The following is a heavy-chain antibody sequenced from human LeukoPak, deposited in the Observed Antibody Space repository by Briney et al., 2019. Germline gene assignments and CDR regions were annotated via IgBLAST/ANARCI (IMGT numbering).Heavy chain of an antibody. CDR1: GFTCSNAW. CDR2: IKSKTDGGTT. V-gene: IGHV3-15*01. D-gene: IGHD2-15*01. Sequence: GGSLRLXCAASGFTCSNAWMSWVRQAPGKGLESVGRIKSKTDGGTTDYAAPVKGRFTISRDDSKNTLYLQMNSLKTEDTAVYYCNWYCSGGSCYSSFQHWGQGTLVTVSS. J-gene: IGHJ1*01. CDR3: NWYCSGGSCYSSFQH.